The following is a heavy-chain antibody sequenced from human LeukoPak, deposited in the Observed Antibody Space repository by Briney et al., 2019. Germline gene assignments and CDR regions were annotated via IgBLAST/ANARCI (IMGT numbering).Heavy chain of an antibody. J-gene: IGHJ4*02. CDR1: GGSISSSSYY. Sequence: SETLSLTCTVSGGSISSSSYYWGWIRQPPGKGLEWIGNIYYSGSTYYNPSLKSRVTISVDTSKNQFSLNLSSVTAADTAVYYCARDHDSSGYYQGIDYWGQGTLVTVSS. CDR2: IYYSGST. D-gene: IGHD3-22*01. CDR3: ARDHDSSGYYQGIDY. V-gene: IGHV4-39*07.